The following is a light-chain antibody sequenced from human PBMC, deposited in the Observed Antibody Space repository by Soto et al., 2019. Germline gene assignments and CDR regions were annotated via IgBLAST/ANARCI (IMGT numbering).Light chain of an antibody. Sequence: QSVLTQPPSMSGAPGQRVTISCTGSSCDIGAGYDVHWYQQFPGTAPKLLIYSNINRPSGVPDRFSGSKSGTSASLAITGLQAEDEADYYCQSYDSSLGGSKGVFGGGTKLTVL. CDR2: SNI. CDR1: SCDIGAGYD. CDR3: QSYDSSLGGSKGV. J-gene: IGLJ3*02. V-gene: IGLV1-40*01.